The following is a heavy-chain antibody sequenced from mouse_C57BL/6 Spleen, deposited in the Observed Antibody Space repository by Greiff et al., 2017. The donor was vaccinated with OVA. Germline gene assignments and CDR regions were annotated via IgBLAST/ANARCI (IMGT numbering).Heavy chain of an antibody. V-gene: IGHV14-2*01. CDR1: GFNINDYY. Sequence: EVQLQQSGAELVKPGASVKLSCTASGFNINDYYMHWVKQRTEQGLEWIGRIDPADGETKYAPKFQGKATITADTSSNTAYLQLSSLTSEDTAVYYCDISGHSSGYKFAYWGQGTLVTVSA. D-gene: IGHD3-1*01. J-gene: IGHJ3*01. CDR2: IDPADGET. CDR3: DISGHSSGYKFAY.